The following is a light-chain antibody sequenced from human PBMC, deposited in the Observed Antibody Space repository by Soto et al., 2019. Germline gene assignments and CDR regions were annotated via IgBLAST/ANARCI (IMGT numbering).Light chain of an antibody. J-gene: IGKJ5*01. CDR2: GAS. CDR1: QSISSN. Sequence: EIVMTQSPATLSVSPGERATLSCRASQSISSNLAWYQQKPGQAPRLLIYGASTRATVIPARFSGSGSGTEFTLTISSLQSEDVAVYYCQLRSNWPLFGQGTRLEIK. CDR3: QLRSNWPL. V-gene: IGKV3-15*01.